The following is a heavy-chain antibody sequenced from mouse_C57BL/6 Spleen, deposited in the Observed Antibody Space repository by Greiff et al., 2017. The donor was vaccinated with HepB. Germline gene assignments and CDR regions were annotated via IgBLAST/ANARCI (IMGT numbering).Heavy chain of an antibody. CDR1: GYTFTDYN. Sequence: VQLQQSGPELVKPGASVKIPCKASGYTFTDYNMDWVKQSHGKSLEWIGDINPNNGGTIYNQKFKGKATLTVDKSSSTAYMELRSLTSEDTAVYYCARKRDYYSNSYYFDYWGQGTTLTVSS. J-gene: IGHJ2*01. V-gene: IGHV1-18*01. CDR3: ARKRDYYSNSYYFDY. D-gene: IGHD2-5*01. CDR2: INPNNGGT.